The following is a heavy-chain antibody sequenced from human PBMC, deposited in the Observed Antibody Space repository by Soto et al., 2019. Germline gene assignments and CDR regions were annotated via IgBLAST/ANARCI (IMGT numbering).Heavy chain of an antibody. CDR3: AKPYYYDSSGPVVNAFDI. CDR1: GFTFRSYG. J-gene: IGHJ3*02. V-gene: IGHV3-30*18. CDR2: ISYDGSNK. Sequence: PGGSLILSCAASGFTFRSYGMHWVRQAPGKGLEWVAVISYDGSNKYYADSVKGRFTISRDNSKNTLYLQMNSLRAEDTAVYYCAKPYYYDSSGPVVNAFDIWGQGTMVTVSS. D-gene: IGHD3-22*01.